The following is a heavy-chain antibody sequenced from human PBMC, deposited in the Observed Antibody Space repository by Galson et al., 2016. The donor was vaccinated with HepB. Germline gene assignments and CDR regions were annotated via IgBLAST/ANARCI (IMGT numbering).Heavy chain of an antibody. CDR2: ISASGAI. J-gene: IGHJ2*01. Sequence: SLRLSCAASGFTFSSFAMTWVRLPPGKGLEWVSSISASGAIFYAESVKGRFTISRDTSRSTAYLQMNSLGADDTAIYYCAKEMSDCTGGNCYLFWYFDVWGRGTRVSVSS. CDR1: GFTFSSFA. CDR3: AKEMSDCTGGNCYLFWYFDV. V-gene: IGHV3-23*01. D-gene: IGHD2-15*01.